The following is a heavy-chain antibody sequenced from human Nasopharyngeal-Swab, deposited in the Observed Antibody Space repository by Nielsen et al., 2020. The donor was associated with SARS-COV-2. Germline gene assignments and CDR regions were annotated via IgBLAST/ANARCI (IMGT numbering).Heavy chain of an antibody. CDR2: IYYSGST. Sequence: GLEWIGRIYYSGSTYYNPSLKSRVTISVDTSKNQFSLKLSSVTAADTAVYYCARDGAYSSSSPGDYWGQGTLVTVSS. J-gene: IGHJ4*02. CDR3: ARDGAYSSSSPGDY. V-gene: IGHV4-39*07. D-gene: IGHD6-6*01.